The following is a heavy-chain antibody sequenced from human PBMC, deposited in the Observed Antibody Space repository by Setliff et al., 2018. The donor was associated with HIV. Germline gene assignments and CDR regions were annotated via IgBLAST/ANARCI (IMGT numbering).Heavy chain of an antibody. CDR3: AKDIHGTLGPGYFDQ. CDR2: ISWNSGSI. J-gene: IGHJ4*02. CDR1: GFTFDDYA. Sequence: GGSLRLSCAAPGFTFDDYAMHWVRQAPGKGLEWVSGISWNSGSIDYADSVKGRFTISRDNAKNSLYLQMNRLRAEDMALYYCAKDIHGTLGPGYFDQWGQGILVTVSS. V-gene: IGHV3-9*03. D-gene: IGHD3-16*01.